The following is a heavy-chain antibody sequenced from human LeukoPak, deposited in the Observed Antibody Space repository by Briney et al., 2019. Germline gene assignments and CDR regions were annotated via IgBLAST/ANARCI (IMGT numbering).Heavy chain of an antibody. Sequence: SETLSLTCTVSGGSVGSSNYFWSWIRQPPGKGLEWIGYIYYSGRTNYNPSLKSRVAISVDTSKNQFSLKLSSVTAADTAVYYCARDVGYSTSWWGQGTPLTVSS. CDR2: IYYSGRT. CDR3: ARDVGYSTSW. J-gene: IGHJ1*01. V-gene: IGHV4-61*01. D-gene: IGHD6-13*01. CDR1: GGSVGSSNYF.